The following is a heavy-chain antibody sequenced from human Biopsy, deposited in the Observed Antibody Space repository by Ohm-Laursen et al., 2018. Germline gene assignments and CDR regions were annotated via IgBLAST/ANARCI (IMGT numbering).Heavy chain of an antibody. CDR2: IWYDGSNK. CDR1: GFTFSSYG. Sequence: SLRLSCAAPGFTFSSYGIHWVRQAPGKGLEWVAVIWYDGSNKYSADFVKGRFSISRDNSKNTVYLQMNSLRAADTAVYYCAKSAYCTIKCHSFDPWGQGTLVTVSS. J-gene: IGHJ5*02. D-gene: IGHD2-8*01. CDR3: AKSAYCTIKCHSFDP. V-gene: IGHV3-33*06.